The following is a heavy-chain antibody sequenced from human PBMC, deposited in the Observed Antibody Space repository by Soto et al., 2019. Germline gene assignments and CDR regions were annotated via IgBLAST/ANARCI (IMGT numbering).Heavy chain of an antibody. V-gene: IGHV3-48*01. Sequence: GGSLRLSCAGSGFTFSSYSMNWVRQAPGKGLEWVSYISSSSSTIYYADSVKGRFTISRDNAKNSLYLQMNSLRAEDTAVYYCARDLAPRRSTMIVVVTPGGMYVWGKGTTVTVSS. CDR1: GFTFSSYS. CDR3: ARDLAPRRSTMIVVVTPGGMYV. D-gene: IGHD3-22*01. CDR2: ISSSSSTI. J-gene: IGHJ6*04.